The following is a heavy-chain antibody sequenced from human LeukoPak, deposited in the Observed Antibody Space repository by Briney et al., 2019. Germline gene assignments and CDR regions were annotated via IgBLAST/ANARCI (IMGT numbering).Heavy chain of an antibody. Sequence: GGSLRLSCAASGFTFSNYAMSWVRQAPGEGLEWISAILGSGGSTYCADSVKGRFTVSRDNSKSTLYLQMNSLRAEDTALYYCAKWGDYDVLTGYYVPDYWGQGTLVTVSS. CDR3: AKWGDYDVLTGYYVPDY. J-gene: IGHJ4*02. CDR2: ILGSGGST. V-gene: IGHV3-23*01. D-gene: IGHD3-9*01. CDR1: GFTFSNYA.